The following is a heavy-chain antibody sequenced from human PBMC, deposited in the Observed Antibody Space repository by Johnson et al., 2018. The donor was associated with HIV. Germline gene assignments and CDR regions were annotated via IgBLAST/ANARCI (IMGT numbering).Heavy chain of an antibody. Sequence: EVQLVESGGGVVQPGRSLRLSCAASGFTVSSNYMSWVRQAPGKGLEWVSYISSSGSTIYYADSVKGRFTISRDNSKNTLYLQMNSLRAGDTAVYYCAKDESDAFEIWGQGTMVTVSS. CDR2: ISSSGSTI. J-gene: IGHJ3*02. V-gene: IGHV3-48*01. CDR1: GFTVSSNY. CDR3: AKDESDAFEI.